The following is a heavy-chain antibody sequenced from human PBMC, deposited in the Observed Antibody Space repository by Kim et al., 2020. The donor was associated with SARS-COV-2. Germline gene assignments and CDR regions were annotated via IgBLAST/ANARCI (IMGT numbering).Heavy chain of an antibody. Sequence: GGSLRLSCAASGFTFSNAWMSWVRQAPGKGLEWVGRIKSKTDGGTTDYAAPVKGRFTISRDDSKNTLYLQMNSLKTEDTAVYYCTTDLRFPHYDFWSGTAPYYYYGMDVWGQGTTVTVSS. CDR2: IKSKTDGGTT. J-gene: IGHJ6*02. CDR1: GFTFSNAW. D-gene: IGHD3-3*01. V-gene: IGHV3-15*01. CDR3: TTDLRFPHYDFWSGTAPYYYYGMDV.